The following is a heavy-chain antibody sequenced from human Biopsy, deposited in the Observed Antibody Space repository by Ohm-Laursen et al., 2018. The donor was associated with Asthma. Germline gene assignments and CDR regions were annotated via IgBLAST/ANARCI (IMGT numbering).Heavy chain of an antibody. Sequence: SLRLSCAASGFTFSSYAMSRVRQAPGKGLEWVSAISGSGGSTYYADSVKGRFTISRDNSKNTLYLQMNSLRDEDTAVYYCARFKRGYSYGYAGVFDYWGQGTLVTVSS. CDR3: ARFKRGYSYGYAGVFDY. V-gene: IGHV3-23*01. J-gene: IGHJ4*02. D-gene: IGHD5-18*01. CDR1: GFTFSSYA. CDR2: ISGSGGST.